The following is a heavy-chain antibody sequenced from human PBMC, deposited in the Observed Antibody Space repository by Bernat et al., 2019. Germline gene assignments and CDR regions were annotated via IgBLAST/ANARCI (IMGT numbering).Heavy chain of an antibody. J-gene: IGHJ6*02. Sequence: QVQLVQSGAEVKKPGASVKVSCKASGYTFTSYGISWVRQAPGQGLEWMGWISTYNGNTNFAQNLLGRVTLTTDTSTNTAYMELRSLRSDDTAVYYCTREERYCSGGDCRSTSGYNGMDVWGQGTTVTVSS. CDR3: TREERYCSGGDCRSTSGYNGMDV. CDR1: GYTFTSYG. D-gene: IGHD2-15*01. V-gene: IGHV1-18*04. CDR2: ISTYNGNT.